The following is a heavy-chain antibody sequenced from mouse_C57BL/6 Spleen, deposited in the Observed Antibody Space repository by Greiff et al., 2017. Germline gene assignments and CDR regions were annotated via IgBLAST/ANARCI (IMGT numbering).Heavy chain of an antibody. CDR2: IDPGDGDT. D-gene: IGHD1-1*01. J-gene: IGHJ1*03. CDR1: GFNINDYY. Sequence: EVKLLESGAELVKPGASVKLSCTASGFNINDYYMHWVKQRTEQGLEWIGRIDPGDGDTKYAPKFQGKATITADTSSSTAYLQLSSLTSEDTAVYYCARSYYGSCDDWGTGTTVTVSS. CDR3: ARSYYGSCDD. V-gene: IGHV14-2*01.